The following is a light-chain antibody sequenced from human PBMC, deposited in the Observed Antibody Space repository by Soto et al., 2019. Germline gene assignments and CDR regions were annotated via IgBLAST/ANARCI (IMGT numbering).Light chain of an antibody. V-gene: IGKV3-20*01. J-gene: IGKJ5*01. CDR2: GTS. CDR3: QQYGSPPIT. CDR1: QSVSSTY. Sequence: EVVLTQSPATLSLSPGERATLSCRASQSVSSTYLAWYQQQPGQAPRLLMSGTSNRATGTPDRFSGSGSGTDFTLTNSRMEPEDFAVYYCQQYGSPPITFGQGTRLEIK.